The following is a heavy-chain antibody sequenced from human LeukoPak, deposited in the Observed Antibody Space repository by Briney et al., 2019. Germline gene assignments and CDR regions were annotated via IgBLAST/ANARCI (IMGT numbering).Heavy chain of an antibody. J-gene: IGHJ3*02. CDR2: INPSGGST. Sequence: ASVRVSCKASGYTFTSYYMHWVRQAPGQGLEWMGIINPSGGSTSYAQKFQGRVTMTRDMSTSTAYMELRSLRSDDTAVYYCARGFSMIVVVINLADDAFDIWGQGAMVTVSS. CDR3: ARGFSMIVVVINLADDAFDI. D-gene: IGHD3-22*01. CDR1: GYTFTSYY. V-gene: IGHV1-46*01.